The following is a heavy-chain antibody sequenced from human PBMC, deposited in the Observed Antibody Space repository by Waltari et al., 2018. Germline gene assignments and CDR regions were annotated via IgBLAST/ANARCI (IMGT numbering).Heavy chain of an antibody. J-gene: IGHJ4*02. CDR3: ARVSPHADMRYLYYFDY. CDR1: GGSISSYY. CDR2: IYYSGST. V-gene: IGHV4-59*01. D-gene: IGHD1-20*01. Sequence: QVQLQESGPGLVKPSETLSLTCTVSGGSISSYYWSWLRQPPGKGLEWIGYIYYSGSTNYNPSLKSRVTISVDTSKNQFSLKLSSVTAADTAVYYCARVSPHADMRYLYYFDYWGQGTLVTVSS.